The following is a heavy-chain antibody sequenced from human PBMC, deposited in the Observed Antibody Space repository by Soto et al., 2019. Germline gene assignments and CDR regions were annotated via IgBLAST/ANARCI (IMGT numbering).Heavy chain of an antibody. CDR1: GFTFSSYW. Sequence: PGGSLRLSCAASGFTFSSYWMHWVRQAPGKGLVCVSRINSDGSSTSYADSVKGRFTISRDKAKNTLYLQMNRLRAEDTAVYYRARVADYYDNSGYSNWFDAWAQGTLVTVSS. D-gene: IGHD3-22*01. J-gene: IGHJ5*02. CDR3: ARVADYYDNSGYSNWFDA. V-gene: IGHV3-74*01. CDR2: INSDGSST.